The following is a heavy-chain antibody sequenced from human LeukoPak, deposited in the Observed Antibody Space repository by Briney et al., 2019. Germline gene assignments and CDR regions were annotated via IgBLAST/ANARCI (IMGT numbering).Heavy chain of an antibody. Sequence: GGSLRLSCAASGFTFSNSWMHWVRQAPGKGLVWVSRITSDGSGTSYADSVKGRFTSSRDNAKNTLYLQMNSLRAEDTAVYYCVSGYSGYGVGYWGQGTLVTVSS. J-gene: IGHJ4*02. CDR2: ITSDGSGT. V-gene: IGHV3-74*01. CDR3: VSGYSGYGVGY. CDR1: GFTFSNSW. D-gene: IGHD5-12*01.